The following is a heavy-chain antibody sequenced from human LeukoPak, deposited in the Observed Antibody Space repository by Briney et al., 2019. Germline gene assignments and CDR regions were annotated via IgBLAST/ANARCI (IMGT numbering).Heavy chain of an antibody. CDR3: AKDDAWGRYKD. J-gene: IGHJ1*01. CDR2: ISGSGGIT. D-gene: IGHD3-16*01. CDR1: GFTFSSYA. V-gene: IGHV3-23*01. Sequence: QSGGSLRLSCAASGFTFSSYAMSWVRQAPGKGLEWVSDISGSGGITYYTDSVKGRFTISRDNSKNTVSLQMNSLRGDDTAVYYCAKDDAWGRYKDWGQGTLVTVSS.